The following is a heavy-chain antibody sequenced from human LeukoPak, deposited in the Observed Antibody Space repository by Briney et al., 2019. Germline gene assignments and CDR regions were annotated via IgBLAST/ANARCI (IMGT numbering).Heavy chain of an antibody. J-gene: IGHJ5*02. V-gene: IGHV4-38-2*02. CDR1: GQSIIRGYY. CDR3: ARGGIRGGIDNWFDP. D-gene: IGHD3-10*01. CDR2: VYQTGST. Sequence: SQTLSLTCSVSGQSIIRGYYWGWIRQSPGKGLEWIGSVYQTGSTNYNPSLKSRVTILVDTSKNQFSLRVTSVTAADTAVYFCARGGIRGGIDNWFDPWGQGTLVTVPS.